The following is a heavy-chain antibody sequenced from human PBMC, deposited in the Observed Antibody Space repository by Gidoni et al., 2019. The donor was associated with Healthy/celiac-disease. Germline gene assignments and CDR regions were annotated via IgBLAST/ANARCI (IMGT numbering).Heavy chain of an antibody. CDR3: ARWVSYGDEYEGDAFDI. Sequence: QGQLVQSGAEVKKPGASVKVSCTASGHTFTSYGISWVRQAPGTGLEWMGWISAYNSNTNTAQNLQGRVTMSTVTSTSTAYMVLRSLRSDDTAVYYCARWVSYGDEYEGDAFDIWGQGTMVTVSS. D-gene: IGHD4-17*01. J-gene: IGHJ3*02. CDR1: GHTFTSYG. V-gene: IGHV1-18*01. CDR2: ISAYNSNT.